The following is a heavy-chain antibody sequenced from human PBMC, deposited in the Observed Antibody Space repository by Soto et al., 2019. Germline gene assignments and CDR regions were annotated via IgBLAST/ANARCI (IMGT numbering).Heavy chain of an antibody. Sequence: GASVKVSCKASGGTFSSYAISWVRQAPGQGLEWMGGIIPIFGTANYAQKFQGRVTITADKSTSTAYMELSSLRSEDAAVYYCARHQARWSITMVRGVIRDNYYYYYYGMDVWGQGTTVTVSS. D-gene: IGHD3-10*01. CDR3: ARHQARWSITMVRGVIRDNYYYYYYGMDV. J-gene: IGHJ6*02. CDR1: GGTFSSYA. CDR2: IIPIFGTA. V-gene: IGHV1-69*06.